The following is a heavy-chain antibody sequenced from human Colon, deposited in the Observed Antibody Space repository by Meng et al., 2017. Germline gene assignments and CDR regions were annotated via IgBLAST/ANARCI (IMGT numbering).Heavy chain of an antibody. CDR2: TYYRSKYYN. CDR3: ARDWGDVRGGFDF. Sequence: HGQLQQSGPGLVKPPQTLSLTCAISGDSVSSNSAAWNWIRQSPSRGLEWLGRTYYRSKYYNDYALSVKSRITINPDTSKNQFSLQLNSVTPEDTAIYYCARDWGDVRGGFDFWGQGTLVTVSS. D-gene: IGHD3-10*02. CDR1: GDSVSSNSAA. V-gene: IGHV6-1*01. J-gene: IGHJ4*02.